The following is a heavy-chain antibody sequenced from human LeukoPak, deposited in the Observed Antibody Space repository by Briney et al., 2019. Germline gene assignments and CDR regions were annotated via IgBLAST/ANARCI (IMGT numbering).Heavy chain of an antibody. CDR1: GFTFSSYS. Sequence: GGSLRLSCAASGFTFSSYSMNWVRQAPGKGLEWVSYISSSSSTIYYADSVKGRFTISRDNAKNSLYLQMNSLRAEDTAVYYCARVAGYSSGWLDYWGQGTLVTVSS. CDR2: ISSSSSTI. J-gene: IGHJ4*02. D-gene: IGHD6-19*01. V-gene: IGHV3-48*04. CDR3: ARVAGYSSGWLDY.